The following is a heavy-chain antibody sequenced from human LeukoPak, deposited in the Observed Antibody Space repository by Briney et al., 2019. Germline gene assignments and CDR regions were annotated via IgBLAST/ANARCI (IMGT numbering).Heavy chain of an antibody. D-gene: IGHD4-17*01. CDR3: ARDRSDSGDFVLLDY. Sequence: ASVKVSCKASGYTFISYGVSWVRQAPGQGLEWMGWISAYNGNTKYVQNLQGRVTMTIDTSTSTAYMELRSLRSDDTAMYYCARDRSDSGDFVLLDYWGQGTLVTVSS. CDR1: GYTFISYG. V-gene: IGHV1-18*01. J-gene: IGHJ4*02. CDR2: ISAYNGNT.